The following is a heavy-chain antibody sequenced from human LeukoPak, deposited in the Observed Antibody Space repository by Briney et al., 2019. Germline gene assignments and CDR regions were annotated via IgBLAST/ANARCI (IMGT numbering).Heavy chain of an antibody. Sequence: GGSLRLSCAASGFTFSSYEMNWVRQAPGKGLEWVSYISSSGSTIYYADSVKGRFTISRDNAKNTLYLQMNSLRAEDTAVYYCARDPFGESSYWGRGTLVTVSS. CDR1: GFTFSSYE. V-gene: IGHV3-48*03. D-gene: IGHD3-10*01. CDR2: ISSSGSTI. CDR3: ARDPFGESSY. J-gene: IGHJ4*02.